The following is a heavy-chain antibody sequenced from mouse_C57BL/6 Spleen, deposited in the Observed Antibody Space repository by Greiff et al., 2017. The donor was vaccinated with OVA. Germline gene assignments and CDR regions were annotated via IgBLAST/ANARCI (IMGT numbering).Heavy chain of an antibody. V-gene: IGHV5-12*01. Sequence: EVMLVESGGGLVQPGGSLKLSCAASGFTFSDYYMYWVRQTPEKRLEWVAYISNGGGSTYYPDTVKGRFTISRDNAKNTLYLQMSRLKSEDTAMYYCARNWEGDAMDYWGQGTSVTVSS. J-gene: IGHJ4*01. CDR2: ISNGGGST. CDR1: GFTFSDYY. CDR3: ARNWEGDAMDY. D-gene: IGHD4-1*01.